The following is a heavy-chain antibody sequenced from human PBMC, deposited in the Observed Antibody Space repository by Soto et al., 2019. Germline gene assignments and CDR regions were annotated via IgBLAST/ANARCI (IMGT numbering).Heavy chain of an antibody. CDR3: ARGAVVSLVRVVMGGNWLDP. J-gene: IGHJ5*02. Sequence: SETLSLTCTVSGGSISSGDYYWSWIRQPPGKGLEWIGYSYYSGATYYNPSLESRVVISVDTSNNQFSLKLSSVTAADTAVFYCARGAVVSLVRVVMGGNWLDPWGQGTLVT. CDR2: SYYSGAT. V-gene: IGHV4-30-4*01. CDR1: GGSISSGDYY. D-gene: IGHD3-10*01.